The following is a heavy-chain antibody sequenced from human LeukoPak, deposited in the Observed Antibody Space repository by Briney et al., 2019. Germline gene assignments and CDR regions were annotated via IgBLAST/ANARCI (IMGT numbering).Heavy chain of an antibody. CDR2: IYYSGST. J-gene: IGHJ4*02. V-gene: IGHV4-59*01. Sequence: PSETLTPTCTVSGGSISSYYWSWIRQPPGKGLEWIGYIYYSGSTNYNPSLKSRVTISVDTSKNQFSLKLSSVTAADTAVYYCARAYYYDSSGSIPLADYFVYWGQGTLVTVSS. CDR3: ARAYYYDSSGSIPLADYFVY. D-gene: IGHD3-22*01. CDR1: GGSISSYY.